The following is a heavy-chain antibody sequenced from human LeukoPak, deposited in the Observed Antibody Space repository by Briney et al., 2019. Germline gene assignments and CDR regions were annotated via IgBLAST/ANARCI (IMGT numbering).Heavy chain of an antibody. Sequence: GGSLRLSCAASGFTFSSYAVSWVRQAPGKGLEWVSALSGSGGSTYYADSVKGRFTISRDNSKNTLYLQMNSLRAEDTAVYYCAKDHPFDYYYATSGYFLYWGQGTLVTVSS. CDR3: AKDHPFDYYYATSGYFLY. J-gene: IGHJ4*02. V-gene: IGHV3-23*01. D-gene: IGHD3-22*01. CDR2: LSGSGGST. CDR1: GFTFSSYA.